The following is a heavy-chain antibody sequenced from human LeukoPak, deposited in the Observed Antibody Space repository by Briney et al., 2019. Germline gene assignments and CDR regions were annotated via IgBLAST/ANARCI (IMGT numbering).Heavy chain of an antibody. CDR3: ARGRYCSSTSCYRSYYYGMDV. D-gene: IGHD2-2*02. Sequence: PSETLSLTCAVNGGSFSGYYWSWIRQPPGKGLEWVGEINHSGSTNYNPSLKSRVTISVDTSKNQFSLKLSPVTAADTAVYYCARGRYCSSTSCYRSYYYGMDVWGQGTTVTVSS. CDR1: GGSFSGYY. J-gene: IGHJ6*02. V-gene: IGHV4-34*01. CDR2: INHSGST.